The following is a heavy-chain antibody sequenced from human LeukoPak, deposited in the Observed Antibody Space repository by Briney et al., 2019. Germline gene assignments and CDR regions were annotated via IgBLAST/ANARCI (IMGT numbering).Heavy chain of an antibody. Sequence: SETLSLTCAVSGGSISGYYWSWIRQPPGQGLEWIAYMYFSGDTNYNPSLKRRVTIPIDTSKSQFSLKQSSVSAADTAVYYCARDRGSGSYRLFDYWGQGSLVTVSS. V-gene: IGHV4-59*01. J-gene: IGHJ4*02. CDR2: MYFSGDT. CDR1: GGSISGYY. CDR3: ARDRGSGSYRLFDY. D-gene: IGHD1-26*01.